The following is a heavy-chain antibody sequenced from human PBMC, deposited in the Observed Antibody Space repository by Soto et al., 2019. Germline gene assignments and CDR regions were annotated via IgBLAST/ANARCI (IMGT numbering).Heavy chain of an antibody. V-gene: IGHV3-30*18. CDR1: GFTFSSYG. J-gene: IGHJ3*02. D-gene: IGHD2-21*02. Sequence: TGGSLRLSCAASGFTFSSYGMHWVRQAPGKGLEWVAVISYDGSNKYYADSVKGRFTISRDNSKNTLYLQMNSLRAEDTAVYYCAKSGLAYCGGDCSDDAFDIWGQGTMVTVSS. CDR3: AKSGLAYCGGDCSDDAFDI. CDR2: ISYDGSNK.